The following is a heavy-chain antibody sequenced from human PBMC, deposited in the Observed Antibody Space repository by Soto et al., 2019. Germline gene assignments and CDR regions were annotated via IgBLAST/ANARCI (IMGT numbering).Heavy chain of an antibody. D-gene: IGHD3-22*01. J-gene: IGHJ5*01. CDR3: AKASHYYDRGSFSQPPDS. CDR2: ISWNSGRI. Sequence: FLRLSCAAAGFKFEDYAMHWVRQGPGKGLEWVSGISWNSGRIGYADSVKGRFIISRDNAKNSLFLQMNSLRADDTALYYCAKASHYYDRGSFSQPPDSWGHGTLVAFSS. CDR1: GFKFEDYA. V-gene: IGHV3-9*01.